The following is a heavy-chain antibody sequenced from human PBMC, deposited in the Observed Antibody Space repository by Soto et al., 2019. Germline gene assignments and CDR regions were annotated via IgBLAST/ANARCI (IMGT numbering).Heavy chain of an antibody. CDR2: INGGNGDT. D-gene: IGHD1-26*01. CDR1: GYTFTSYA. Sequence: QVQLVQSGAEVKKPGASVRISCRTSGYTFTSYAITWLRHGPGQRLEWMGWINGGNGDTKYSQKFQDRPSITRDTSATTVSLGLSSLTSEDTAIYYCARGPLSLYSADFRWGQGTLVTVSS. J-gene: IGHJ4*02. CDR3: ARGPLSLYSADFR. V-gene: IGHV1-3*01.